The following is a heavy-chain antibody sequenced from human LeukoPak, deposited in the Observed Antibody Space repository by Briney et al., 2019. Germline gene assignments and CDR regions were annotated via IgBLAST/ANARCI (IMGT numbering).Heavy chain of an antibody. V-gene: IGHV1-69*04. J-gene: IGHJ4*02. CDR3: ARDIRRQWLSDY. Sequence: SVKVSCKASGGTFSSYAISWVRQAPGQGLEWMGRIIPILGIANYAQKSQGRVTITADKSTSTAYMELSSLRSEDTAVYYCARDIRRQWLSDYWGQGTLVTVSS. CDR1: GGTFSSYA. CDR2: IIPILGIA. D-gene: IGHD6-19*01.